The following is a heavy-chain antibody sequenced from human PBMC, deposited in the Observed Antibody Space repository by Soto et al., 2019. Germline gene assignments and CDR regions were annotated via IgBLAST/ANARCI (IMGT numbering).Heavy chain of an antibody. V-gene: IGHV4-39*01. CDR3: ARLEIVGSTYWYFDL. D-gene: IGHD1-26*01. J-gene: IGHJ2*01. CDR1: GGSISSTSNY. CDR2: IYYSGKT. Sequence: QLQLQESGPGLVKPSETLSLTCTVSGGSISSTSNYWGWVRQPPGKGLEWIASIYYSGKTDYNASLESRVTIYADTSKNQFTLNLNSVTAADTAVYYCARLEIVGSTYWYFDLWGRGTLVTVSS.